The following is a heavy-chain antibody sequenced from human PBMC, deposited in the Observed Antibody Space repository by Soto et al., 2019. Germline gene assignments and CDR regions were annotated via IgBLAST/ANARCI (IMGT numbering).Heavy chain of an antibody. V-gene: IGHV1-18*01. D-gene: IGHD6-19*01. J-gene: IGHJ6*02. CDR1: GYTFTSYG. CDR2: ISAYNGNT. CDR3: ATWLRMAGIGNYYYGMDV. Sequence: ASVKVSCKASGYTFTSYGISWVRQAPGQGLEWMGWISAYNGNTNYAQKLQGRVTMTTDTSTSTVHMEVRSLRSDDTAVYYCATWLRMAGIGNYYYGMDVWGQGTTVTVSS.